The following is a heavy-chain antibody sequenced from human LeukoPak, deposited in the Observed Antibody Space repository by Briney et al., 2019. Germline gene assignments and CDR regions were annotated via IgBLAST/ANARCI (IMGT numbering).Heavy chain of an antibody. Sequence: ASVKVSGKASGGTFSSYAISWVRQAPGQGLEWMGRIIPIFGIANYAQKFQGRVTITADKSTSTAYMELSSLRSEDTAVYYCARGYSMVTEEYFDYWGQGTLVTVSS. CDR1: GGTFSSYA. CDR2: IIPIFGIA. D-gene: IGHD5-18*01. V-gene: IGHV1-69*04. CDR3: ARGYSMVTEEYFDY. J-gene: IGHJ4*02.